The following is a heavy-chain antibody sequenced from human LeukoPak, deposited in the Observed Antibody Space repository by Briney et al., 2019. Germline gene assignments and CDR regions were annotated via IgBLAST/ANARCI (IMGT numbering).Heavy chain of an antibody. CDR2: ISSSGTPI. Sequence: PGGSLRLSCAASGFTFSNYEMNWVRQAPGKGLEWVSYISSSGTPIHYADSVEGRFTISRDNAKNSLFLQMNSLRAEDTAVYYCAREKTACGGDCYDSWGQGTLVTVSS. J-gene: IGHJ4*02. D-gene: IGHD2-21*01. V-gene: IGHV3-48*03. CDR3: AREKTACGGDCYDS. CDR1: GFTFSNYE.